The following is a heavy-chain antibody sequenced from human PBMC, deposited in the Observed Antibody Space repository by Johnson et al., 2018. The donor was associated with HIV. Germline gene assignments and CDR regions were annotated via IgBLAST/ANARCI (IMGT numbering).Heavy chain of an antibody. CDR2: ISGSSSTI. CDR1: GFIFSNNW. CDR3: ARDPLWGAFDI. Sequence: VQLVESGGGLVQPGGSLRLSCAASGFIFSNNWMTWVRQAPGKGLEWISYISGSSSTIYYADSVKGRFTISRDNSKNSLYLQVHSFRVEDTAVYYCARDPLWGAFDIWGQGTMVTVSS. J-gene: IGHJ3*02. D-gene: IGHD7-27*01. V-gene: IGHV3-48*04.